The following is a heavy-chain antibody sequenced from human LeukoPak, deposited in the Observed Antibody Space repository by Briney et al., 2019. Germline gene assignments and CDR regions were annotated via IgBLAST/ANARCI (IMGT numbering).Heavy chain of an antibody. CDR1: GYSFNNYW. V-gene: IGHV5-51*01. CDR3: ARQGFGWTFDI. J-gene: IGHJ3*02. D-gene: IGHD3-10*01. CDR2: IYPGDSDT. Sequence: GESLKISRKGSGYSFNNYWTGWVRQMPGKGLEWMGIIYPGDSDTRYIPSFQGQVTISADKSISTAYLHWSSLKVSDTAMYYCARQGFGWTFDIWGQGTMVTVSS.